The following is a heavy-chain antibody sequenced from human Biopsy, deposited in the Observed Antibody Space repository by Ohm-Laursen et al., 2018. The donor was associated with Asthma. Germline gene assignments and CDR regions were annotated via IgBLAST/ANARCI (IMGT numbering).Heavy chain of an antibody. J-gene: IGHJ3*02. D-gene: IGHD3-9*01. CDR2: ISPVFGST. CDR1: GGTFGNYA. Sequence: SVKVSCKTSGGTFGNYAISWVRQAPGLGLEWMGGISPVFGSTNIAQKFQGRVTISADIFTKTAYLEVSSLRSDDTAVYYCARTYFDFLTGQVHDAFAMWGQGTMVTVSS. CDR3: ARTYFDFLTGQVHDAFAM. V-gene: IGHV1-69*06.